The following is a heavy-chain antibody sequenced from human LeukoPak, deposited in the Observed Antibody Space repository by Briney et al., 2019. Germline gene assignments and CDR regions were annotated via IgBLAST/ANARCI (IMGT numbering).Heavy chain of an antibody. CDR2: ISSSSSYI. CDR3: ARSPWWGYYDSSGYSKFQH. CDR1: GFTFSSYS. D-gene: IGHD3-22*01. Sequence: PGGSLRLSCAASGFTFSSYSMNWVRQAPGKGLEWVSSISSSSSYIYYADSVKGRFTISRDNAKNSLYLQMNSLRAKDTAVYYCARSPWWGYYDSSGYSKFQHWGQGTLVTVSS. V-gene: IGHV3-21*01. J-gene: IGHJ1*01.